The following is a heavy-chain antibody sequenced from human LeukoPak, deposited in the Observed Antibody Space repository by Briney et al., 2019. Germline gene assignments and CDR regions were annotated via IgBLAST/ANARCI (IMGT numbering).Heavy chain of an antibody. D-gene: IGHD6-13*01. Sequence: GGSLTFSCAASGFTFSGSAMHWVRQASGKGLEWLGRIRSKADSYTTAYAASVKGRLIVSRDDSKNTAYLQMNSLKTEDTAVYYCRAAADLNDYWGQGTLVTVSS. V-gene: IGHV3-73*01. J-gene: IGHJ4*02. CDR1: GFTFSGSA. CDR2: IRSKADSYTT. CDR3: RAAADLNDY.